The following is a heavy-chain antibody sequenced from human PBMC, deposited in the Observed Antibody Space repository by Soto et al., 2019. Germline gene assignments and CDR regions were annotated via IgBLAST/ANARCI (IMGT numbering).Heavy chain of an antibody. Sequence: QVQLQQWGAGLLKPSETLSLTCAVYGGSFSGYYWSWIRQPPGKGLEWIGEINHSGSTNNNPSLTGRVTMSVDRSKNKFSLRLSSVTAADTAVYYCARPAIAAAVSAFDYWGQGTLVTVSS. CDR1: GGSFSGYY. J-gene: IGHJ4*02. CDR2: INHSGST. V-gene: IGHV4-34*01. D-gene: IGHD6-13*01. CDR3: ARPAIAAAVSAFDY.